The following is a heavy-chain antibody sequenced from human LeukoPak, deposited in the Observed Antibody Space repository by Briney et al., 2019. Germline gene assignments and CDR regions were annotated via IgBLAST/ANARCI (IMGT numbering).Heavy chain of an antibody. J-gene: IGHJ5*02. CDR1: GGSISSGGYS. D-gene: IGHD2-15*01. CDR2: IYHSGST. CDR3: ARVLRITHDYSFDP. V-gene: IGHV4-30-2*01. Sequence: PSQTLSLTCAVSGGSISSGGYSWSWIRQPPGKGLEWIGYIYHSGSTYYNPSLKSRVTISVDRSKNQFSLKLSSVTAADTAVYYCARVLRITHDYSFDPWGQGTLVTVSS.